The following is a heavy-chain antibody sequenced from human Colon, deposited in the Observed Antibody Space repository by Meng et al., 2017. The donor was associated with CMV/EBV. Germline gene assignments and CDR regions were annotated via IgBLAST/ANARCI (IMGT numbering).Heavy chain of an antibody. CDR3: SNGLLGVQGH. J-gene: IGHJ4*02. CDR1: GFSFSESG. D-gene: IGHD3-3*01. V-gene: IGHV3-30*02. Sequence: QVPVGEPGGGVVQPGGPLRLSCGASGFSFSESGIHWLRQAPGKGLEWVSFIDTTNHYYADSVKGRFTISRDDSKRMVYLQMNNLKTEDTAMYFCSNGLLGVQGHWGQGTLVTVSS. CDR2: IDTTNH.